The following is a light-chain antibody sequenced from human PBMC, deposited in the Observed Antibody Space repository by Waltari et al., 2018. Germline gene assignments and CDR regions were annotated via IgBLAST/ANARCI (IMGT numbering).Light chain of an antibody. CDR1: SSDVGDYNF. V-gene: IGLV2-23*02. CDR3: CSYAGRGTFV. J-gene: IGLJ1*01. CDR2: DVD. Sequence: QSALSQPASVSGSPGQSVTVSCTGSSSDVGDYNFVSWYRQHPGKAPELMIHDVDKRPSGVSNRFSGSKSGNTASLTISGLQAEDQADYYCCSYAGRGTFVFGTGTQVTV.